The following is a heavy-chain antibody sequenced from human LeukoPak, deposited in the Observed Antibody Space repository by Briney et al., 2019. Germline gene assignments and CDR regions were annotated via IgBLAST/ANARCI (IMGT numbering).Heavy chain of an antibody. CDR3: AREEAN. V-gene: IGHV3-21*01. Sequence: GGSLRLSCAASGFTFSSYSMNWVRQAPGKGLEWVSSISISSSYIYYADSVKSRFTISRDNAKNSLYLQMNSQRAEDAAVYYCAREEANWGQGTLVTVSS. CDR1: GFTFSSYS. CDR2: ISISSSYI. J-gene: IGHJ4*02.